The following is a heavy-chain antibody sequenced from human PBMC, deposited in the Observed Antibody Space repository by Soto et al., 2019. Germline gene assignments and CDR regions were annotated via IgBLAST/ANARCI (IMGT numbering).Heavy chain of an antibody. J-gene: IGHJ6*02. CDR1: GGPMNNYY. V-gene: IGHV4-59*08. D-gene: IGHD3-10*01. Sequence: QVQLQESGPGLVKPSETLSLTCTISGGPMNNYYCSWFRQPRGQGLEWIGYMGYNGFTRYNPSLRSRVATSLDTAKNQFSLNLSSVTAADTTLYYCARQGFGEFHGLVDVWGQGITVTVSS. CDR2: MGYNGFT. CDR3: ARQGFGEFHGLVDV.